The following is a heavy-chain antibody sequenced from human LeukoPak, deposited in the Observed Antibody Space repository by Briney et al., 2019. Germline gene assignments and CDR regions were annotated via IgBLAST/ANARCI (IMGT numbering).Heavy chain of an antibody. J-gene: IGHJ4*02. V-gene: IGHV1-69*04. D-gene: IGHD3-22*01. Sequence: ASVKVSCKASGGTFSSYAISWVRQAPGQGLEWMGRIIPIFGIANYAQKFQGRVTITADKSTSTAYMELSSLRSEDTAVYYCARDLNYYDSRLFDYWGQGTLVTVSS. CDR1: GGTFSSYA. CDR2: IIPIFGIA. CDR3: ARDLNYYDSRLFDY.